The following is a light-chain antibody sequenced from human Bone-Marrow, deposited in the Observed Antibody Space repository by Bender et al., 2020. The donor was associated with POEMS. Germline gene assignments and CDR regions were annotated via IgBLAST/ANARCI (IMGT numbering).Light chain of an antibody. CDR3: SALEDSLSGWV. J-gene: IGLJ3*02. CDR2: YDD. Sequence: QSVVTQPPSLSEAPRQRVTISCSGSCSNIGNHGVNWYQQLPGEAPKLLIYYDDLLTPGVSDRFSASKSGTSASLVISELQSEDGALNYCSALEDSLSGWVFGGGTKLTVL. CDR1: CSNIGNHG. V-gene: IGLV1-36*01.